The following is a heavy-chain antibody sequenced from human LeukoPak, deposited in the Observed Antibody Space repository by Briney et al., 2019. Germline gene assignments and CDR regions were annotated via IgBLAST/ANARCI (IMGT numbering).Heavy chain of an antibody. CDR3: AKDEVYYYDSSGYYSQ. CDR1: GFTFDDYA. Sequence: GGSLRLSCAASGFTFDDYAMHWVRQAPGKGLEWVSGISWNSGSIGYADSVKGRFTISRDNAKNSLYPQMNSLRAEDTALYYCAKDEVYYYDSSGYYSQWGQGTLVTASS. D-gene: IGHD3-22*01. J-gene: IGHJ4*02. V-gene: IGHV3-9*01. CDR2: ISWNSGSI.